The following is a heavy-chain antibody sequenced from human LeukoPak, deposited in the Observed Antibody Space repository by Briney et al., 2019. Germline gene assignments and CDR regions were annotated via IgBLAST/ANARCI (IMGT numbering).Heavy chain of an antibody. CDR3: AKGSGSYYIR. D-gene: IGHD3-10*01. CDR2: IIGTDDNT. J-gene: IGHJ4*02. Sequence: PGGSLRLSCAASGFTFSNYAMNWVRQAPGKGLEWVSAIIGTDDNTYYIDSVKGRFTISRDNSKNTLYLQMNSLRAEDTAVYYCAKGSGSYYIRWGQGTLVTVSS. V-gene: IGHV3-23*01. CDR1: GFTFSNYA.